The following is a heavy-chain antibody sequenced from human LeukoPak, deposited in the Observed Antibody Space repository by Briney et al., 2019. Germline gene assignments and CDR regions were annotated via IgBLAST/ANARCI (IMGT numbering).Heavy chain of an antibody. CDR1: GFTFSTYN. Sequence: PGGSLRLSCAASGFTFSTYNMNWVRQAPGKGLEWVSSISGTGSSTYYTDSVKGRFTISRDNAKNSLYLQMNSLRAEDTAVYYCARITLGSLGIWGQGTMVTVSS. CDR2: ISGTGSST. V-gene: IGHV3-48*01. CDR3: ARITLGSLGI. J-gene: IGHJ3*02. D-gene: IGHD2-15*01.